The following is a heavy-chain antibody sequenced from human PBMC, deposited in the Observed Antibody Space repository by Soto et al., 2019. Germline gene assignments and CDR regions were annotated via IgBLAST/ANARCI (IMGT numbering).Heavy chain of an antibody. J-gene: IGHJ4*02. CDR2: ISSSSSNI. V-gene: IGHV3-21*01. D-gene: IGHD3-10*01. CDR1: GFTFSSYS. CDR3: ARDSDYYGSGSYGY. Sequence: GGSLRLSCAASGFTFSSYSMNWVRQAPGKGLEWVSSISSSSSNIYYADSVKGRFTISRDNAKNSLYLQMNSLRAEDTAVYYCARDSDYYGSGSYGYWGQGTLVTVSS.